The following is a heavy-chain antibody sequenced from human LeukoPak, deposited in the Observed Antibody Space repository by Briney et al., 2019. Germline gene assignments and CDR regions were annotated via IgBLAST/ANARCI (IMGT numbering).Heavy chain of an antibody. CDR1: GFTFDDYA. Sequence: PGRSLRLSCAASGFTFDDYAMHWVRQAPGKGLEWVSGISWNSGSIGYADSVKGRFTISRDNAKNSLYLQMNSLRAEDTAVYYCAKDRYSSGYPRAFDIWGQGTMVTVSS. CDR2: ISWNSGSI. J-gene: IGHJ3*02. V-gene: IGHV3-9*01. D-gene: IGHD3-22*01. CDR3: AKDRYSSGYPRAFDI.